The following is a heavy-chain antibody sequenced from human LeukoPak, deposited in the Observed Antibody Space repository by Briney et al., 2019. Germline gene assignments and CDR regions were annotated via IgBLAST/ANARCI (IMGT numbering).Heavy chain of an antibody. CDR2: ISGGTT. Sequence: GGSLRLSCAASGFTFPSYAMSWVRQAPGKGLEWIGFISGGTTEYAASVKGRFTISRDDSTSIAYLQMNSLTTEDTAVYYCSRGSGWLSVYWGQGTLVTVSS. D-gene: IGHD6-19*01. CDR1: GFTFPSYA. CDR3: SRGSGWLSVY. J-gene: IGHJ4*02. V-gene: IGHV3-49*04.